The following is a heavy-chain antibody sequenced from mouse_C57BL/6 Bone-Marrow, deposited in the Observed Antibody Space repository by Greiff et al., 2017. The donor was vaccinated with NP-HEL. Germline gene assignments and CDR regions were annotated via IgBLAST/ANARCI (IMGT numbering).Heavy chain of an antibody. CDR2: IYPGDGDT. CDR3: AIDNYYAMDY. V-gene: IGHV1-82*01. J-gene: IGHJ4*01. CDR1: GYAFSSSW. Sequence: QVQLQQSGPELVKPGASVKISCKASGYAFSSSWMNWVKQRPGKGLEWIGRIYPGDGDTNYNGKFKGKATLTADKSSSTAYMQLSSLTSEDSAVYFCAIDNYYAMDYWGQGTSVTVSS. D-gene: IGHD1-3*01.